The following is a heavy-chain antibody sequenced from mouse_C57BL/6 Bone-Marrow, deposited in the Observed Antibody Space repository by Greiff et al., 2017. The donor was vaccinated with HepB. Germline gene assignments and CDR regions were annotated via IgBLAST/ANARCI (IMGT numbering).Heavy chain of an antibody. CDR1: GYTFTDYE. CDR3: TRWFPYFDY. J-gene: IGHJ2*01. V-gene: IGHV1-15*01. D-gene: IGHD2-2*01. Sequence: QVQLKESGAELVRPGASVTLSCKASGYTFTDYEMHWVKQTPVHGLEWIGAIDPETGGTAYNQKFKGKAILTADKSSSTAYMELRSLTSEDSAVYYCTRWFPYFDYWCQGTTLTVSS. CDR2: IDPETGGT.